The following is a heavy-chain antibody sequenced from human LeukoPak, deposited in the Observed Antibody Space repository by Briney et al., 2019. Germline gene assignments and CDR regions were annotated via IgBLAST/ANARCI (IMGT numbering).Heavy chain of an antibody. D-gene: IGHD3-22*01. V-gene: IGHV4-61*02. CDR2: IYTSGST. CDR1: GGSISSGSYY. CDR3: AARGYYYDSSGLDY. Sequence: PSQTLSLTCTVSGGSISSGSYYWSWIRQPAGKGLEWIGRIYTSGSTNYNPSLKSRVTISVDTSKNQFSLKLSSVTAADTAVYYCAARGYYYDSSGLDYWGQGTLVTVSS. J-gene: IGHJ4*02.